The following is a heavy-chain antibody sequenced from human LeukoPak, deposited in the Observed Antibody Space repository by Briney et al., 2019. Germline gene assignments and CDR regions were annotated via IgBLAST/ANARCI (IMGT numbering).Heavy chain of an antibody. Sequence: GGSLRLSCAASGFTFSSYSMYWVRQAPGKGLEWVALVLYDEITKYYADSVKGRFTISRDNSKNTLYLQMNSLRVEDTAVYYCARRYSGDSPLDYWGQGTLVTVSS. V-gene: IGHV3-30-3*01. CDR3: ARRYSGDSPLDY. J-gene: IGHJ4*02. D-gene: IGHD4-17*01. CDR1: GFTFSSYS. CDR2: VLYDEITK.